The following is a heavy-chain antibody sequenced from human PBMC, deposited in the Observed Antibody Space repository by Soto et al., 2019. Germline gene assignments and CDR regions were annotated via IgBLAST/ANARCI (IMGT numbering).Heavy chain of an antibody. CDR2: IYYSGST. Sequence: PSETLSLTCTVSGGSISSYYWSWIRQPPGKGLEWIGYIYYSGSTNYNPSLKSRATISVDTSKNQFSLKLSSVTAADTAVYYCARARLSRSWWFDPWGQGTLVTVSP. D-gene: IGHD3-10*01. V-gene: IGHV4-59*01. J-gene: IGHJ5*02. CDR3: ARARLSRSWWFDP. CDR1: GGSISSYY.